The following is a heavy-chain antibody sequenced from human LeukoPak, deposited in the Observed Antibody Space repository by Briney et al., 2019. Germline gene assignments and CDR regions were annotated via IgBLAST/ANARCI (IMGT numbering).Heavy chain of an antibody. CDR1: GFTFSDYY. J-gene: IGHJ4*02. CDR3: ARERNSYGYFKSFDY. V-gene: IGHV3-11*01. D-gene: IGHD5-18*01. CDR2: ISSSGSTI. Sequence: TGGSLRLSCAASGFTFSDYYMSWIRQAPGKGLEWVSYISSSGSTIYYADSVKGRFTISRDNAKNSLYLQMNSLRAEDTAVYYCARERNSYGYFKSFDYWGQGTLVTVSS.